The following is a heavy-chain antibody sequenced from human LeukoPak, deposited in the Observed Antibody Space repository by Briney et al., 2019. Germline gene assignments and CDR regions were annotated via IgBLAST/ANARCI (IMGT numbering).Heavy chain of an antibody. J-gene: IGHJ5*02. V-gene: IGHV4-34*01. D-gene: IGHD6-13*01. CDR3: ARGHNRSSSWYLPYSRWFDP. CDR1: GGSFSGYY. CDR2: INHSGST. Sequence: SETLSLTCVVYGGSFSGYYWSWIRQPPGKGLEWIGEINHSGSTNYNPSLKSRVTISVDTSKNQFSLKLSSVTAADTAVYYCARGHNRSSSWYLPYSRWFDPWGQGTLVTVSS.